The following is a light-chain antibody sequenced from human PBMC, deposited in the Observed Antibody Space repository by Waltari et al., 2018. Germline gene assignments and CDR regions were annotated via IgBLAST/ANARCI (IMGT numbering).Light chain of an antibody. V-gene: IGLV3-1*01. Sequence: SYELTHPPSFSFSPGQPAIIRCPGDHLGNNLVACYQRKPGKSPVLVIHQNTIRPSGIPERFSGSNSGNTATLTISGTQALDEVDYYCQAWDISTGVFGGGTKLTVL. J-gene: IGLJ2*01. CDR2: QNT. CDR3: QAWDISTGV. CDR1: HLGNNL.